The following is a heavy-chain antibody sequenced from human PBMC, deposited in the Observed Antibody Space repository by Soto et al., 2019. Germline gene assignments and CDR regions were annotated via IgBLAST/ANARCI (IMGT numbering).Heavy chain of an antibody. Sequence: GGSLRLSCAASGFTFSSYAMSWVRQAPGKGLEWVSAISGSGGSTYYADSVKGRFTISRDNSKNTLYLQMNSLRAEDTAVYYCAKEETESEVVVAASLDYWGQGTLVTVSS. CDR2: ISGSGGST. V-gene: IGHV3-23*01. CDR1: GFTFSSYA. D-gene: IGHD2-15*01. J-gene: IGHJ4*02. CDR3: AKEETESEVVVAASLDY.